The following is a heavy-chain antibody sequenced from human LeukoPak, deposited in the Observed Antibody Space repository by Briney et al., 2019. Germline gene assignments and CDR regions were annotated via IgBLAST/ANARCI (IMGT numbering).Heavy chain of an antibody. CDR3: AKGTAAGNNNWFDP. J-gene: IGHJ5*02. D-gene: IGHD6-13*01. CDR1: GFTFSSYG. CDR2: ISGSGGST. V-gene: IGHV3-23*01. Sequence: GGSLRLSCAASGFTFSSYGMSWVRQAPGKGLEWVSAISGSGGSTYYADSVKGRFTISRDNSKNTLYLQMNSLRAEDTAVYYCAKGTAAGNNNWFDPWGRGTLVTVSS.